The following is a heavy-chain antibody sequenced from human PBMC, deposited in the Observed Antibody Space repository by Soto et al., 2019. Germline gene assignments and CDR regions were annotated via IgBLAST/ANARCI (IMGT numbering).Heavy chain of an antibody. J-gene: IGHJ4*02. CDR1: GFSLSTSGVG. V-gene: IGHV2-5*02. D-gene: IGHD3-9*01. CDR2: IYWDDDK. CDR3: AHSPLTGTKAYFDY. Sequence: QITLEESGPTRVKPTQSLALTCTFSGFSLSTSGVGVGWVRQPPGKALEWLALIYWDDDKRYSPSLQSRLTINKDDSKNQVVLIMINMDPSDTATYYCAHSPLTGTKAYFDYWGQGTLVTVSS.